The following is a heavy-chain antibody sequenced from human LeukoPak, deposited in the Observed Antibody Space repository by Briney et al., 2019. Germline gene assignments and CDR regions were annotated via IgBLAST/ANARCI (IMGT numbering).Heavy chain of an antibody. CDR1: GGSIYGYH. J-gene: IGHJ3*02. CDR3: ARGYGYDERKSDAFDI. Sequence: PSETLSLTCTVSGGSIYGYHWSWIRQPPGKGLEWIGYINYSGSTNYNPSLKSRVTISVDTSKNQFSLKLNSVTAADTAVYYCARGYGYDERKSDAFDIWGQGTMVTVSS. CDR2: INYSGST. D-gene: IGHD5-24*01. V-gene: IGHV4-59*01.